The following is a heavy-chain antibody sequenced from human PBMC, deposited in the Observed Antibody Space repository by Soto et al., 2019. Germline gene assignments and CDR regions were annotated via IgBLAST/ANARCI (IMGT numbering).Heavy chain of an antibody. CDR1: GFTFGSYG. CDR2: ISYDGSER. J-gene: IGHJ6*02. D-gene: IGHD3-16*01. V-gene: IGHV3-30*03. CDR3: ARVHRSYGMDV. Sequence: PGGSLRLSCAASGFTFGSYGMHWVRQAPGKGLEWVALISYDGSERHYGDSMKGRVTISRQNSKTTVHLQMSSLTPEDKAIYFCARVHRSYGMDVWGQGTTVTVSS.